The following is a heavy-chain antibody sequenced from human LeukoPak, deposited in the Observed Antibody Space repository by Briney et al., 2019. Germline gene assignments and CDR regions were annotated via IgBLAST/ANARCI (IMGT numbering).Heavy chain of an antibody. D-gene: IGHD3-22*01. V-gene: IGHV3-48*03. CDR3: ARDTHYYDTNDLLH. CDR1: GFTFSSYE. J-gene: IGHJ4*02. CDR2: ISSSGSTI. Sequence: PGGSLRLSCAASGFTFSSYEMNWVRQAPGKGLEWVSYISSSGSTIYYADSVKGRFTISRDNSKNTLFLQMSSLRAEDTAVYYCARDTHYYDTNDLLHWGQGTLVTVSS.